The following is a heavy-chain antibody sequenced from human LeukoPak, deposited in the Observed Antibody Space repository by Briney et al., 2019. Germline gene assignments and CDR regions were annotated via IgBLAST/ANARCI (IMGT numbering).Heavy chain of an antibody. CDR1: GFTFSSYS. CDR2: ISAGGSDT. J-gene: IGHJ4*02. V-gene: IGHV3-23*01. CDR3: AKRRLVRGSFDH. Sequence: GGSLRLSCAASGFTFSSYSMNWVRQAPGKGLEWVSSISAGGSDTNYVDSLKGRFTISRDNAKNVLYLQMNSLSVEDTAIYYCAKRRLVRGSFDHWGQGILVTVSS. D-gene: IGHD3-9*01.